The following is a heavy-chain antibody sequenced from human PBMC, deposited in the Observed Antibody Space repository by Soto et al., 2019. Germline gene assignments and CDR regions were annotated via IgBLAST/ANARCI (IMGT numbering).Heavy chain of an antibody. CDR3: AGDYGSGVEMDV. CDR1: GDTFSGYY. D-gene: IGHD3-10*01. V-gene: IGHV1-46*01. J-gene: IGHJ6*02. Sequence: QVQLAQSGPEVKKPGASVKLSCKLSGDTFSGYYVHWVRQAPGQGLEWMGVFKPTGGGSATYAQRFQGRVTVTRDTSTSTVYMELGSLRFDDPAVYFCAGDYGSGVEMDVWGQGTRVTVSS. CDR2: FKPTGGGSA.